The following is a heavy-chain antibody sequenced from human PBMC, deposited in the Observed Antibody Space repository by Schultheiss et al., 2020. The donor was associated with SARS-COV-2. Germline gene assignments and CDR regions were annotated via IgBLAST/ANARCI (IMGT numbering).Heavy chain of an antibody. CDR3: ARVGYSYGLDYYYYGMDV. J-gene: IGHJ6*02. Sequence: SETLSLTCTVSGGSISSGGYHWSWIRQPPGKGLEWIGNIYYSGSTNYNPSLKSRVTISVDTSKNQFSLKLSSVTAADTAVYYCARVGYSYGLDYYYYGMDVWGQGTTVTVSS. CDR2: IYYSGST. CDR1: GGSISSGGYH. D-gene: IGHD5-18*01. V-gene: IGHV4-61*08.